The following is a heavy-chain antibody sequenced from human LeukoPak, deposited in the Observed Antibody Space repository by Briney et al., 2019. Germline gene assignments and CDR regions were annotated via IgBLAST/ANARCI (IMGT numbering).Heavy chain of an antibody. CDR3: ARAKWFGELLVGYFDY. CDR1: GGSISSYY. J-gene: IGHJ4*02. Sequence: SETLSLTCTVSGGSISSYYWSWIRQPPGKGLEWIGDIYYSGSTYYNPSLKSRVTISVDTSKNQFSLKLSSVTAADTAVYYCARAKWFGELLVGYFDYWGQGTLVTVSS. D-gene: IGHD3-10*01. V-gene: IGHV4-59*12. CDR2: IYYSGST.